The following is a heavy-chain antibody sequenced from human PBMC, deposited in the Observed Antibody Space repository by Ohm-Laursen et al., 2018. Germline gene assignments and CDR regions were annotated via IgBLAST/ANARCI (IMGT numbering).Heavy chain of an antibody. CDR1: GYTFTTYG. J-gene: IGHJ4*02. CDR2: SSAYNGNT. Sequence: ASVKVSCKASGYTFTTYGVIWVRQAPGQGLEWMGWSSAYNGNTNYAQKLQGRVTMTTDTSTSTAYMELRSLRSDDTAVYYCARGSVAATPLVYWGQGTLVTVSP. D-gene: IGHD2-15*01. V-gene: IGHV1-18*01. CDR3: ARGSVAATPLVY.